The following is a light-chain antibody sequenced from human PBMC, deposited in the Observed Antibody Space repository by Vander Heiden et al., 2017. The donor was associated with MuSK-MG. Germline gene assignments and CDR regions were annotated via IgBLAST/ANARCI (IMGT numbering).Light chain of an antibody. V-gene: IGKV2-28*01. J-gene: IGKJ2*03. CDR2: LGS. CDR1: QSLLHSNGYNY. Sequence: DIVMTKSPLSLPVTPGEPASISCRSSQSLLHSNGYNYLDWYLQKPGQSPQLLIYLGSSRASGVPDRLSGSGSGTDFSLKISRVEAEDVGVYYCMQAIQTYSFGKGTKLKIK. CDR3: MQAIQTYS.